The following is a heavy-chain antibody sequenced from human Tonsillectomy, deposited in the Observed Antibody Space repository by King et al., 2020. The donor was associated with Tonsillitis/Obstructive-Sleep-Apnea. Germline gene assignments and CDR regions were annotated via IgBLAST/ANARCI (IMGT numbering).Heavy chain of an antibody. CDR2: IYTSGST. V-gene: IGHV4-4*07. Sequence: QLQESGPGLVKPSETLSLTCTVSGGSISGYYWSWIRQPAGKGLEWIGRIYTSGSTDYHPSLKSRVTMSIDTSNNQFSLKLRSVTAADTAIYYCARDLGVSNLNWFDPWGQGTLVTVSS. CDR3: ARDLGVSNLNWFDP. J-gene: IGHJ5*02. CDR1: GGSISGYY.